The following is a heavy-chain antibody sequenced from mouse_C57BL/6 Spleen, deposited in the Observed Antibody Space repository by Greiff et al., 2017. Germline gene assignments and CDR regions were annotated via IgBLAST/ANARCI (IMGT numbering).Heavy chain of an antibody. J-gene: IGHJ2*01. V-gene: IGHV1-72*01. Sequence: VQLQESGAELVKPGASVKLSCKASGYTFTSYWMHWVKQRPGRGLEWIGRIDPNSGGTKYNEKFKSKATLTVDKPSSTAYMQLSSLPSEDSAVYYCARSLGRSGYVDYFDYWGQGTTLTVSS. CDR3: ARSLGRSGYVDYFDY. CDR2: IDPNSGGT. D-gene: IGHD3-2*02. CDR1: GYTFTSYW.